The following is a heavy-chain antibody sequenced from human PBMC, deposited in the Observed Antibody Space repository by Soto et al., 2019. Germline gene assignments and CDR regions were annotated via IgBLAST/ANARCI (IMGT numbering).Heavy chain of an antibody. CDR1: AVSISSGSF. D-gene: IGHD6-19*01. J-gene: IGHJ4*02. V-gene: IGHV4-4*02. Sequence: QVQLQESGPGLVKPSGTLSLTCAVSAVSISSGSFWGWVRQPPGKGLEWIGDIHHSGSTNYNPSLKSRVTIAVDTSKNHFSLKLNSVTAADPAVYYCARSAGWYAVHSWGQGILVIVSS. CDR2: IHHSGST. CDR3: ARSAGWYAVHS.